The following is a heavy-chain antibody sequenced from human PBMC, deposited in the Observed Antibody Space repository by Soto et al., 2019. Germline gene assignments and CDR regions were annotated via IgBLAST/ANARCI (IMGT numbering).Heavy chain of an antibody. V-gene: IGHV4-34*01. CDR1: GGSFSGYY. J-gene: IGHJ4*02. CDR2: INHSGST. Sequence: SETLSLTCAVYGGSFSGYYWSWIRQPPGKGLEWIGEINHSGSTNYNPSLKSRVTISVDTSKNQFSLKLSSVTAADTAVYYCARHFMTTVTEYYFDYWGQGALVTVSS. CDR3: ARHFMTTVTEYYFDY. D-gene: IGHD4-17*01.